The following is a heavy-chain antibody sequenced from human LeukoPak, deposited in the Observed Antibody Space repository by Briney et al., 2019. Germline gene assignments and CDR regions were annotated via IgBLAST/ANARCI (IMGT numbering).Heavy chain of an antibody. D-gene: IGHD3-16*01. J-gene: IGHJ6*02. CDR3: ARGGGLDV. CDR1: GFTFRNFW. V-gene: IGHV3-7*03. CDR2: IMKDGGQK. Sequence: PGGSLRLSCAASGFTFRNFWMNWARQAPGKGLEWVASIMKDGGQKKYVDSVKGRFTISRDNAKNSLYLQMSNLRAEDTAVYFCARGGGLDVWGQGATVTVSS.